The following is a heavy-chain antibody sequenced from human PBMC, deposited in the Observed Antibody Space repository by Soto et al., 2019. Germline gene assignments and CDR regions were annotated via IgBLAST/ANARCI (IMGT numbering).Heavy chain of an antibody. V-gene: IGHV2-5*02. D-gene: IGHD2-21*02. CDR2: LYWDDDT. J-gene: IGHJ6*02. CDR1: GLSLRTTGVG. CDR3: VQSRGGGDGLEIYSSHAYNGLDV. Sequence: QVTLKESGPTLVKPTQTLTLTCTVSGLSLRTTGVGVGWVRQPPGKALEWLALLYWDDDTRYSPSLRSRLTPAKDITDKHVVLTMTNMDTVDTATYYCVQSRGGGDGLEIYSSHAYNGLDVWGQGTTVTVSS.